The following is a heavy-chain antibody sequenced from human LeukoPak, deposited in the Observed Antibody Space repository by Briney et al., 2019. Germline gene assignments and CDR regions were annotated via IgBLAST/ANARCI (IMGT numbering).Heavy chain of an antibody. J-gene: IGHJ3*02. Sequence: ASVKVSCKASGGTFSSYAISWVRQAPGQGLEWMGGIIPIFGTANYAQKFQGRVTITADKSTCTAYMELSSLRSEDTAVYYCASDGQLVPSNAFDIWGQGTMVTVSS. D-gene: IGHD6-13*01. CDR3: ASDGQLVPSNAFDI. CDR2: IIPIFGTA. CDR1: GGTFSSYA. V-gene: IGHV1-69*06.